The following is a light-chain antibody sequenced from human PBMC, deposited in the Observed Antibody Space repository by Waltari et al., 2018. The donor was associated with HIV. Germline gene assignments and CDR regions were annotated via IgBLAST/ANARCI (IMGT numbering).Light chain of an antibody. CDR1: QSVSSY. CDR3: QQHSSWPLT. CDR2: DAS. J-gene: IGKJ4*01. V-gene: IGKV3-11*01. Sequence: EIVLTQSPATLSLSPGERATLSRRASQSVSSYLAWYQEKPGLMYDASNRATGIPARFNGSGSGTDFTLNISGLEPEDLAVYSCQQHSSWPLTFGGGTKVEIK.